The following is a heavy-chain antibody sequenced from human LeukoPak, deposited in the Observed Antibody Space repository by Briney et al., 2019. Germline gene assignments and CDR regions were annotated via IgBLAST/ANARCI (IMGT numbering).Heavy chain of an antibody. D-gene: IGHD3-16*02. CDR1: GYSFSSYG. CDR3: ARDLEGYDYVWGSYRLLGY. J-gene: IGHJ4*02. CDR2: INPNSGGT. Sequence: ASVKVSCKASGYSFSSYGISWVRQAPGQGLEWMGRINPNSGGTNYAQKFQGRVTMTRDTSISTAYMELSRLRSDDTAVYYCARDLEGYDYVWGSYRLLGYWGQGTLVTVSS. V-gene: IGHV1-2*06.